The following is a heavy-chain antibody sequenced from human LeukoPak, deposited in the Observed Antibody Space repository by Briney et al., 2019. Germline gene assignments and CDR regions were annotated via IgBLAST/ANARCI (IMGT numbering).Heavy chain of an antibody. Sequence: SETLSLTCTVSGYSISSGYYWGWIRQPPGKGLEWIGSIYHSENTYYNPSLKSRVTISLDTSKNQFSLKLSSVTAADTAVYYCARDRRFWSSDYYYMDVWGKGTTVTVSS. V-gene: IGHV4-38-2*02. D-gene: IGHD3-3*01. J-gene: IGHJ6*03. CDR2: IYHSENT. CDR1: GYSISSGYY. CDR3: ARDRRFWSSDYYYMDV.